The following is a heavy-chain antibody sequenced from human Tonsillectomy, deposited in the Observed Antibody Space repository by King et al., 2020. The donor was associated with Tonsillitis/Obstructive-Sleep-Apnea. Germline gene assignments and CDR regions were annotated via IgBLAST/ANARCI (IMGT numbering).Heavy chain of an antibody. Sequence: DEQLVQSGAEVKTAGESLKISCKGSKYSFSSSWIAWVRQRPGKGLEWMGIIYPRDSDTRYSPSFQGQVNISADKSITTAYLQWSSLKASDTAMYYCARGLITMSLGLLTGWFDPWGQGTLVTVSS. J-gene: IGHJ5*02. D-gene: IGHD3-10*01. CDR3: ARGLITMSLGLLTGWFDP. CDR1: KYSFSSSW. CDR2: IYPRDSDT. V-gene: IGHV5-51*01.